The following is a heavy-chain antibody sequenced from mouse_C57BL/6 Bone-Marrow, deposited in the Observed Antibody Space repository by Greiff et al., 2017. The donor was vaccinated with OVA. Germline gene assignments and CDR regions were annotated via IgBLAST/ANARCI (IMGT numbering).Heavy chain of an antibody. D-gene: IGHD1-1*01. CDR3: ARFSLYY. CDR2: INPNNGGT. Sequence: EVQLQQSGPELVKPGASVKISCKASGYTFTDYYMNWVKQSHGKSLEWIGDINPNNGGTSYNQKFKGKATLTVDKSSITAYMEPRSLTSEDSAVYYCARFSLYYGGQGTTLTVSS. V-gene: IGHV1-26*01. CDR1: GYTFTDYY. J-gene: IGHJ2*01.